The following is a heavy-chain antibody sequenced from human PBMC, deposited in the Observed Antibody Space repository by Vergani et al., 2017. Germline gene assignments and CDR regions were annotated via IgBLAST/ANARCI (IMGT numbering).Heavy chain of an antibody. CDR3: ARHATRGCSSTSCYLDYYYYMDV. D-gene: IGHD2-2*01. CDR1: GYSFTSYW. CDR2: IYPGDSDT. J-gene: IGHJ6*03. V-gene: IGHV5-51*01. Sequence: EVQLVQSGAEVKKPGESLKISCKGSGYSFTSYWIGWVRQMPGKGLEWMGIIYPGDSDTRYSPSFQGQVTISADKSISTAYLQWSSLKASDTAMYYCARHATRGCSSTSCYLDYYYYMDVWDKGTTVTVSS.